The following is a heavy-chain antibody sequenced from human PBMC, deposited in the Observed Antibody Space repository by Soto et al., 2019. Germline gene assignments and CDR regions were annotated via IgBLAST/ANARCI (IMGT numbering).Heavy chain of an antibody. Sequence: GXSVKVSCKASGYTFTSFDINWVRQATGQGLEWMGWMNPNSGHTGYAQKFQGRVIMTRDTSISTAYMELSSLRYEDTAVYYCTRGRNSGDGYNGGGYWGQGTLVTVSS. CDR1: GYTFTSFD. J-gene: IGHJ4*02. D-gene: IGHD1-1*01. V-gene: IGHV1-8*01. CDR3: TRGRNSGDGYNGGGY. CDR2: MNPNSGHT.